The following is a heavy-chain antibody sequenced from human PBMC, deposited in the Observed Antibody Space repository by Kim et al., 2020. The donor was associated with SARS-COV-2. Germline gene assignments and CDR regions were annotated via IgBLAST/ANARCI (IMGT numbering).Heavy chain of an antibody. CDR3: ARDVYVSGSGNYHGFDI. J-gene: IGHJ3*02. V-gene: IGHV3-11*04. D-gene: IGHD3-10*01. Sequence: VKGRLNISGDNAKNSLYLQMNSLSAEDTAVYYCARDVYVSGSGNYHGFDIWGQGTVVTVSS.